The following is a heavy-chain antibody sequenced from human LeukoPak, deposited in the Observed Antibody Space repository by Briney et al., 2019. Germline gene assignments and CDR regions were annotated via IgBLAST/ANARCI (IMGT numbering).Heavy chain of an antibody. D-gene: IGHD1-26*01. CDR1: GFTFSSYW. V-gene: IGHV3-74*01. J-gene: IGHJ3*02. CDR3: ARDSGSFHDAFDI. CDR2: INSDGSST. Sequence: GGSLRLSCAASGFTFSSYWMHWVRQAPGKGLVWVSRINSDGSSTNYADSVKGRFTISRDNAKNTLYLQMNSLRAEDTAVYYCARDSGSFHDAFDIWGQGTMVTVSS.